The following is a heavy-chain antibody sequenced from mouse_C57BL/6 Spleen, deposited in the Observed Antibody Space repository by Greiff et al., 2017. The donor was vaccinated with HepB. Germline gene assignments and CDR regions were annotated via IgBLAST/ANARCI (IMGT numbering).Heavy chain of an antibody. J-gene: IGHJ1*03. D-gene: IGHD3-1*01. CDR2: IYPGSGNT. CDR1: GYSFTSYY. CDR3: ARSGAKWYFDV. Sequence: VKLMESGPELVKPGASVKISCKASGYSFTSYYIHWVKQRPGQGLEWIGWIYPGSGNTKYNEKFKGKATLTADTSSSTAYMQLSSLTSEDSAVYYCARSGAKWYFDVWGTGTTVTVSS. V-gene: IGHV1-66*01.